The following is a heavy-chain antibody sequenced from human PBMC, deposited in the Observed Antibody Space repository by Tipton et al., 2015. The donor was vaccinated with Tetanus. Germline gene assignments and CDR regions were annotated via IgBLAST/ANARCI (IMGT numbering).Heavy chain of an antibody. CDR3: ARTPDYYYGMDV. CDR1: GGSISGSSYY. Sequence: GLVKPSETLSLTCSVSGGSISGSSYYWSWIRQPPGKALEWIGSIYYSGTTNYNPSLKSRVTISTDKSKNQVSLRLNSVTAADTAVYFCARTPDYYYGMDVWGQGTTVTVSS. V-gene: IGHV4-39*07. J-gene: IGHJ6*02. CDR2: IYYSGTT.